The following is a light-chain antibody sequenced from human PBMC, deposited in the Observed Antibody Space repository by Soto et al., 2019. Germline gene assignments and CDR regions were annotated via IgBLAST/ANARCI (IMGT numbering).Light chain of an antibody. CDR3: QSYDSTLRVWV. J-gene: IGLJ2*01. Sequence: QSVLTQPPSVSGAPGQRVIISRTGSSSNIGAGYDVHWYQQLPGTAPKLLLYGYIYRPSGVPDRFSGSRSGTSASLAITGLQADDEADYYCQSYDSTLRVWVFGGGTKLTVL. CDR1: SSNIGAGYD. CDR2: GYI. V-gene: IGLV1-40*01.